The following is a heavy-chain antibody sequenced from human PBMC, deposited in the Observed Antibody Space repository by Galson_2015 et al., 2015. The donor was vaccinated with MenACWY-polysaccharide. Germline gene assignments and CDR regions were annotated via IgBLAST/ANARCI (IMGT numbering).Heavy chain of an antibody. Sequence: ETLSLTCAVSGGSISSRYWWTWARQPPGRGLEWIGEIYHDGRTAYIPSLKSRITVSLDKAKNQVSLRLISVTAADTAVYYCAKRPIRASGGGLDVWGQGTTVTVS. D-gene: IGHD3-10*01. CDR1: GGSISSRYW. CDR2: IYHDGRT. V-gene: IGHV4-4*02. J-gene: IGHJ6*02. CDR3: AKRPIRASGGGLDV.